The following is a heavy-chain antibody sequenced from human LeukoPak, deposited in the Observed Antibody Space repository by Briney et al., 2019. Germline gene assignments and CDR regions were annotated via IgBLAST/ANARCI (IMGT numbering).Heavy chain of an antibody. D-gene: IGHD3-9*01. CDR3: ARVAGYFDWEYYFDY. V-gene: IGHV3-48*03. Sequence: PGGSLRLSCAASGFTFSSYEMNWVRQAPGKGLECVSYISSGGDTIYYADSVKGRFTISRDNAKNSLYLQMNSLRAEGTAVYYCARVAGYFDWEYYFDYWGQGTLVTVSS. J-gene: IGHJ4*02. CDR1: GFTFSSYE. CDR2: ISSGGDTI.